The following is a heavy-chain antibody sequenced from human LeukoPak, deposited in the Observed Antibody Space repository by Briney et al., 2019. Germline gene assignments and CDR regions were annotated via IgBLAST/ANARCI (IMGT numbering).Heavy chain of an antibody. Sequence: GGSLRLSCAASGFIFSSYWMHWVRQAPGKGLVWVSRIISDGSSTSYADSVKGRFTISRDNAKNTLYLQMNSLRAEDTAVYYCARRVVVPAAPYYFDYWGQGTLVTVSS. D-gene: IGHD2-2*01. J-gene: IGHJ4*02. CDR1: GFIFSSYW. V-gene: IGHV3-74*01. CDR2: IISDGSST. CDR3: ARRVVVPAAPYYFDY.